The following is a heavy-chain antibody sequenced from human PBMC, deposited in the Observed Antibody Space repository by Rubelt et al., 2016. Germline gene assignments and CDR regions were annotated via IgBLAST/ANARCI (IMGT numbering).Heavy chain of an antibody. CDR2: IYYSGST. D-gene: IGHD6-19*01. J-gene: IGHJ5*02. CDR1: GGSISSGGYY. CDR3: ARGIAVAGADNWFDP. V-gene: IGHV4-31*03. Sequence: QLQLQESGPGLVKPSETLSLTCTVSGGSISSGGYYWSWIRQHPGKGLEWIGYIYYSGSTYYNPSLKSRVTISVDTSKNQFSLKLSSVTAADTAVYYCARGIAVAGADNWFDPWGQGTLVTVSS.